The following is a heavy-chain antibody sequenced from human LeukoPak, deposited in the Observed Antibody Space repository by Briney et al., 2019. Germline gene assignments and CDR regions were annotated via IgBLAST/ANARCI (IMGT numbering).Heavy chain of an antibody. CDR1: NYSISNSLY. Sequence: SETLSLTCSGSNYSISNSLYWGWLRQPPGKGLEWIGGIYRSGSTFYNPSLKSRVTISLDTSKNQFSLKLSSVTAADTAVYFCERGTYGYYMDVWGKGTTVTVSS. D-gene: IGHD4-17*01. CDR2: IYRSGST. V-gene: IGHV4-38-2*02. CDR3: ERGTYGYYMDV. J-gene: IGHJ6*03.